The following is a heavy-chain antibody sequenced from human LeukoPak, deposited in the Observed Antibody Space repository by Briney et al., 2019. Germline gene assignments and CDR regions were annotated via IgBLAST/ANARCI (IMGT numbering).Heavy chain of an antibody. V-gene: IGHV1-46*01. CDR3: ARNGARLFWSGYYRD. D-gene: IGHD3-3*01. CDR1: GYSFTSHY. CDR2: INPSGSST. J-gene: IGHJ4*02. Sequence: ASVKVSCKASGYSFTSHYMHWVRQAPGQGLEWMGLINPSGSSTLYAQKFQGRVTMTRDMSTTTDYMELSSLRSEDTAVYYCARNGARLFWSGYYRDWGQGTLVTVSS.